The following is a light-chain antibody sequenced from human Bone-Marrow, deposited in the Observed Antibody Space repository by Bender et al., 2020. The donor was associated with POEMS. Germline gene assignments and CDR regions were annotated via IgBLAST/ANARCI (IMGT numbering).Light chain of an antibody. J-gene: IGLJ3*02. CDR2: DVS. CDR1: SSDVGGSNY. Sequence: QSALTQPASVSGSPGQSITISCTGTSSDVGGSNYVSWYQQHPGKAPKLMIYDVSNRPSGVSNRFSGSKSGNTASLTISGLQSDDEADYYCMIWPSTVLGVFGGGTKLTVL. V-gene: IGLV2-14*03. CDR3: MIWPSTVLGV.